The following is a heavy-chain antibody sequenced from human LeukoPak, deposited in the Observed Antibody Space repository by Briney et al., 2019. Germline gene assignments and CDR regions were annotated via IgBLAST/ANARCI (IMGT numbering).Heavy chain of an antibody. CDR3: ARDFDDFWSGYYRDYYYYMDV. V-gene: IGHV4-61*02. D-gene: IGHD3-3*01. J-gene: IGHJ6*03. CDR2: IYTSGST. CDR1: GGSISSGSYY. Sequence: SQTLSLTCTVSGGSISSGSYYWCWIRQPAGKGLEWIGRIYTSGSTNYNPSLKSRVTISVDTSKNQFSLKLSSVTAADTAVYYCARDFDDFWSGYYRDYYYYMDVWGKGTTVTVSS.